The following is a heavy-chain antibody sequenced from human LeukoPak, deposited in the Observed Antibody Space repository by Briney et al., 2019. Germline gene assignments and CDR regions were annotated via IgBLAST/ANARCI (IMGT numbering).Heavy chain of an antibody. CDR3: ARGAYYYGSGSYDEIDY. CDR2: IYYSGST. V-gene: IGHV4-30-4*01. J-gene: IGHJ4*02. D-gene: IGHD3-10*01. Sequence: SQTLSLTCTVSGGSISSDNYYWSWIRQPPGKGLEWIGHIYYSGSTYYNPSLKSRVTISVGTSKNQFSLKLSSVTAADTAVYYCARGAYYYGSGSYDEIDYWGQGTLVTVSS. CDR1: GGSISSDNYY.